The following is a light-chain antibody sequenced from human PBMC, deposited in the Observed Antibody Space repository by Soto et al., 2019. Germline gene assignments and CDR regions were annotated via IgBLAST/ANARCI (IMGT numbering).Light chain of an antibody. V-gene: IGKV3-15*01. CDR1: QSISSS. CDR2: GVS. CDR3: QQYDYWPRT. Sequence: EVVMTQSPATVSVSPGESATLSCRASQSISSSKLAWYQQNPGQAPRLLLFGVSNGATGIPARFSGSGSGTEFSLTISSLQSEDFAVYYCQQYDYWPRTFGQGTKVDIK. J-gene: IGKJ1*01.